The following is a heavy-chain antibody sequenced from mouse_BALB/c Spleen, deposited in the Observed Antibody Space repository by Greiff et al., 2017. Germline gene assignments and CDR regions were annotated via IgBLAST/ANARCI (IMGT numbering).Heavy chain of an antibody. CDR1: GDSITSGY. D-gene: IGHD2-2*01. Sequence: EVQRVESGPSLVKPSQTLSLTCSVTGDSITSGYWNWIRKFPGNKLEYMGYIRYSGSTYYNPSLKSRISITRDTSKNQYYLQLNSVTTEDTATYYCARLGYGYDWYFDVWGAGTTVTVSS. CDR2: IRYSGST. CDR3: ARLGYGYDWYFDV. V-gene: IGHV3-8*02. J-gene: IGHJ1*01.